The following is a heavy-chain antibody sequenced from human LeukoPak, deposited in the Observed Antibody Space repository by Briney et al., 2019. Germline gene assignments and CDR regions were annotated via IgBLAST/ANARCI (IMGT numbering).Heavy chain of an antibody. CDR1: GFTFSNYE. J-gene: IGHJ4*02. V-gene: IGHV3-48*03. CDR3: AREPDSSSSDYFDF. D-gene: IGHD6-6*01. Sequence: GGSLRLSCAASGFTFSNYEMNWVRQASGKGLEWVSYISGGGDTIYYADSVRGRFTISRDNAKNSLYLQLNSLRAEDTAVYYCAREPDSSSSDYFDFWGQGTLVTVSS. CDR2: ISGGGDTI.